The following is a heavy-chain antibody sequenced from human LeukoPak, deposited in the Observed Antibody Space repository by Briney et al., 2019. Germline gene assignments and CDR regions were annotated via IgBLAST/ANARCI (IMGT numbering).Heavy chain of an antibody. D-gene: IGHD6-13*01. CDR1: GFTFSSYA. V-gene: IGHV3-30*04. J-gene: IGHJ6*03. Sequence: PGRSLRLSCAASGFTFSSYAMHWVRQAPGKGLEWVAVISYDGSNKYYADSVKGRFTISRDNSKNTLYLQMNSLRAEDTAVYYCARDRVDIAAAGTVYYYYYMDVWGKGTTVTVSS. CDR2: ISYDGSNK. CDR3: ARDRVDIAAAGTVYYYYYMDV.